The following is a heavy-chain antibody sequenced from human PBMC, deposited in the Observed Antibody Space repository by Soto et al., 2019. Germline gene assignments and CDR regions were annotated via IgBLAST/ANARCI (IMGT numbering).Heavy chain of an antibody. CDR2: ISSSNNTI. Sequence: PGGSLRLSCAASGFTFSTYSMTWVRRAPWKGLEWVSYISSSNNTIYYADSVKGRFTISRDNAKNSLYLQMNSLRAEDTAVYYCALRAGPLGGQGTLVTVSS. V-gene: IGHV3-48*01. J-gene: IGHJ4*02. D-gene: IGHD6-13*01. CDR1: GFTFSTYS. CDR3: ALRAGPL.